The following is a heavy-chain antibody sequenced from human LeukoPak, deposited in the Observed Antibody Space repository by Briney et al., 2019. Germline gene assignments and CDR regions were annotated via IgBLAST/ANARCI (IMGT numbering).Heavy chain of an antibody. CDR3: ARERGYGSGLFDY. Sequence: SETLSLTCTVSGGSISSHYWSWIRQPPGQGLEWIGYIYYSGSTNYNPSLKSRVTISVDTSKNQFSLKLSSVTAADTAVYYCARERGYGSGLFDYWGQGTLVTVSS. J-gene: IGHJ4*02. CDR2: IYYSGST. D-gene: IGHD3-10*01. CDR1: GGSISSHY. V-gene: IGHV4-59*11.